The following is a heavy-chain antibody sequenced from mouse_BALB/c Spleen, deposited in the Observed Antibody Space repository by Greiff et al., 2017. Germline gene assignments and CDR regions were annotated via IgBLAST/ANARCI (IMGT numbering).Heavy chain of an antibody. CDR3: ARGTYYGNPYAMDY. Sequence: QVQLQQSGPELVRPGVSVKISCKGSGYTFTDYAMHWVKQSHAKSLEWIGVISTYSGNTNYNQKFKAKATMTVDKSSSTAYMELARLTSEDSAIYYCARGTYYGNPYAMDYWGQGTSVTVSS. J-gene: IGHJ4*01. CDR2: ISTYSGNT. D-gene: IGHD2-10*01. V-gene: IGHV1-67*01. CDR1: GYTFTDYA.